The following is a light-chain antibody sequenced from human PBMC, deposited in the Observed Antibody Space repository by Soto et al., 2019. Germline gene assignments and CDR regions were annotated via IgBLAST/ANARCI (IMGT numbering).Light chain of an antibody. CDR3: TSYTSSNTLV. J-gene: IGLJ2*01. CDR2: DVT. V-gene: IGLV2-14*01. CDR1: SGDVGDYNY. Sequence: QSALTQPASVSGSPGQSITISCTATSGDVGDYNYVSWYQQHPDKAPKLMIYDVTDRPSGVSNRFSGSKSGNTASLTISGLHAEDEADYYCTSYTSSNTLVFGGGTKLTVL.